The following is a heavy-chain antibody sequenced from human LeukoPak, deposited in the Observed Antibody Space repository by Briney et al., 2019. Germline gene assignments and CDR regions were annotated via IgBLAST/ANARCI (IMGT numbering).Heavy chain of an antibody. V-gene: IGHV3-53*01. D-gene: IGHD1-26*01. CDR3: ARAGIVGATYDAFDT. J-gene: IGHJ3*02. CDR2: IYSGGST. CDR1: GFTVSSNY. Sequence: GGSLRLSCAASGFTVSSNYMSWVRQAPGKGLEWVSVIYSGGSTYFADSVKGRFTISRDTSNNMMYLQMNSLRAEDTAVYYCARAGIVGATYDAFDTWGQGTMVTVSS.